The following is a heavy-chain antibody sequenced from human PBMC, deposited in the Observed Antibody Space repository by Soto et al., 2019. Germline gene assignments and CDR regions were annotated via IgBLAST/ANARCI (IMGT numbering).Heavy chain of an antibody. J-gene: IGHJ5*02. CDR1: GGSFSGYY. V-gene: IGHV4-34*01. CDR2: INHSGST. Sequence: SETLSLTCAVYGGSFSGYYWSWIRQPPGKGLEWIGEINHSGSTNYNPSLKSRVTISVDTSKNQFSLKLSSVTAADTAVYYCARESDILTGSYEAWGQGTLVTVSS. D-gene: IGHD3-9*01. CDR3: ARESDILTGSYEA.